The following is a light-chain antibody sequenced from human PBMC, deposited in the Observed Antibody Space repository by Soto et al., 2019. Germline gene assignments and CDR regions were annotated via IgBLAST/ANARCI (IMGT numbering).Light chain of an antibody. CDR2: TTS. V-gene: IGKV3-20*01. CDR3: QQYGSSPWT. Sequence: EIVLTQSPGTLSLSPGERATLSCRASQSVYSSSLAWYQQKPGQAPRLVIYTTSTRATGIPDRFSGSVSGTDFTLTISGLEPEDFAVYYCQQYGSSPWTFGHGTKVEIK. CDR1: QSVYSSS. J-gene: IGKJ1*01.